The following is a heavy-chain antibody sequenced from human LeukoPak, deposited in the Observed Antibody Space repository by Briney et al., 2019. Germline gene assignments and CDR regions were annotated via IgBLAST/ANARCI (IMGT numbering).Heavy chain of an antibody. CDR1: GGSISSYY. J-gene: IGHJ4*02. V-gene: IGHV4-59*08. CDR2: IYYIGST. CDR3: ARHLSPNSQNYRDTSGWLFDY. Sequence: PSETLSLTCTVSGGSISSYYWSWIRQPPGKGLEWIGYIYYIGSTNYNPSLKSRVTISLDTSKNQFSLKLSSLTAADTAVYYCARHLSPNSQNYRDTSGWLFDYWGQGPLVTVSS. D-gene: IGHD3-22*01.